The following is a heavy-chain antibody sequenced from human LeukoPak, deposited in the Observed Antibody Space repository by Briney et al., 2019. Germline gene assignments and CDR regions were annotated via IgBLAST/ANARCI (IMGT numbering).Heavy chain of an antibody. CDR2: IYTSGST. CDR3: ARGGIAAARQRWFDP. V-gene: IGHV4-4*07. CDR1: GGSISSYY. J-gene: IGHJ5*02. Sequence: PSETLSLTCTVSGGSISSYYWSWIRQPAGKGLEWIGRIYTSGSTNYNPSLKSRVTMSVDTSKNQFSLKLSSVIAADTAVYYCARGGIAAARQRWFDPWGQGTLVTVSS. D-gene: IGHD6-13*01.